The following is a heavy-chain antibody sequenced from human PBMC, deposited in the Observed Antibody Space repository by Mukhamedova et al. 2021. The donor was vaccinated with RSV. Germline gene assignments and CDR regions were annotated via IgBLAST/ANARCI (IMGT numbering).Heavy chain of an antibody. CDR3: ARGGSTYFDY. D-gene: IGHD2-15*01. Sequence: AEYMGGRFTMSRDNAKNTLYLQMNSLRAEDTAVYYCARGGSTYFDYWGQGALVTVSS. J-gene: IGHJ4*02. V-gene: IGHV3-74*01.